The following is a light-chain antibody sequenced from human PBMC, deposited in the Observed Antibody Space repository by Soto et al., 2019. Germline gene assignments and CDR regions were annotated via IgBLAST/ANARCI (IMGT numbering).Light chain of an antibody. CDR2: WAS. CDR1: QTVLYRSNNMNY. J-gene: IGKJ4*01. V-gene: IGKV4-1*01. Sequence: DIVMTQSPDSLAVSLGERATINCKSSQTVLYRSNNMNYLSWYQQKPGQPPKLLIYWASTRESGVPDRFSGSGSGTDFTLTISSLQAEDVAVYYCQQYYSSPRTFGGGTKMEIK. CDR3: QQYYSSPRT.